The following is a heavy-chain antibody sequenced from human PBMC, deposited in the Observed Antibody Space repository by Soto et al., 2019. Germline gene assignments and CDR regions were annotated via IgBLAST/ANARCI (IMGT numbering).Heavy chain of an antibody. V-gene: IGHV1-18*01. J-gene: IGHJ4*02. Sequence: QVQLVQSGAEVKKPGASVKVSCKASGYTFTSYGISWVRQAPGQGLKWMGWTSAYNGDTNNAQKLQGRVTMTTDTSTSTAYMELRSLRSDDTAVYYCARAAYYYGSGSSDYWGQGTLVTVSS. CDR2: TSAYNGDT. CDR3: ARAAYYYGSGSSDY. D-gene: IGHD3-10*01. CDR1: GYTFTSYG.